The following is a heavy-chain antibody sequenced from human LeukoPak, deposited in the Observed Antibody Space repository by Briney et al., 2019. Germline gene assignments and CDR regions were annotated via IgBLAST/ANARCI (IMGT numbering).Heavy chain of an antibody. CDR2: IYYSGST. Sequence: SETLSLTCTVSGGSISSYYWSWIRQPPGKGLEWIGYIYYSGSTNYNPSLKSRVTISVDTSKNQFSLKLSSVTAADTAMYYCARENSGWSAFDIWGQGTMVTVSS. V-gene: IGHV4-59*01. J-gene: IGHJ3*02. D-gene: IGHD6-19*01. CDR3: ARENSGWSAFDI. CDR1: GGSISSYY.